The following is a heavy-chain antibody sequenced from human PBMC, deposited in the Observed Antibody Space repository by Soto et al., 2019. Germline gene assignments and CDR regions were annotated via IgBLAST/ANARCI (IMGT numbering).Heavy chain of an antibody. CDR3: ATGSFTSTGGRIGYHYNAMDV. CDR2: IIPIFGPA. D-gene: IGHD1-1*01. V-gene: IGHV1-69*13. J-gene: IGHJ6*02. CDR1: GGTFSSHS. Sequence: SVKVSCKSSGGTFSSHSINWVRQAPGQGLEWMGGIIPIFGPANFAKNFQGRVTITADESTTTAYMELSSLTSEDTTVYYCATGSFTSTGGRIGYHYNAMDVWGQGTTVTVSS.